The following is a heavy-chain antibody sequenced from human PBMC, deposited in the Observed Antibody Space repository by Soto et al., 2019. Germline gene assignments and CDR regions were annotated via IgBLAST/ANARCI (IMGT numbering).Heavy chain of an antibody. J-gene: IGHJ6*02. CDR1: GGSISSGGYY. D-gene: IGHD6-6*01. CDR2: NYYSGIT. Sequence: QVQLQESGPGLVKPSQTLSLTCTVSGGSISSGGYYWTWIRQHPGKGLEWIGYNYYSGITYYNPSLKSRVTISLDTSKNXXSLKLSSVTAADTXXYYCARGSSIAGLYYGMDVWGQGTTVTVSS. CDR3: ARGSSIAGLYYGMDV. V-gene: IGHV4-31*03.